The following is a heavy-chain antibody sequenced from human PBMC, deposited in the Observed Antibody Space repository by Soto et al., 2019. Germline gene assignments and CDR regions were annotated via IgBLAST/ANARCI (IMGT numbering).Heavy chain of an antibody. CDR1: GYTFTNHG. Sequence: ASVKVSSKASGYTFTNHGISWVRQSPGQGLEWMGWISAYNGDTKYAQKFQGRVTMTTDTSTSTAYMELRSLRSDDTAMYYCARDPSNSSGYYQFFDSWGQGSLVTVSS. CDR2: ISAYNGDT. V-gene: IGHV1-18*01. J-gene: IGHJ4*02. CDR3: ARDPSNSSGYYQFFDS. D-gene: IGHD3-22*01.